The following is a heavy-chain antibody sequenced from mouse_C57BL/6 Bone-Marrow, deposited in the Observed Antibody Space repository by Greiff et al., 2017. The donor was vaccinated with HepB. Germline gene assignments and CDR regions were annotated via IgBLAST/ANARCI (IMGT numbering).Heavy chain of an antibody. D-gene: IGHD1-1*01. CDR2: IDPSDSYT. CDR1: GYTFTSYW. CDR3: ARWNYRSLYYFDY. Sequence: QVQLQQPGAELVKPGASVKLSCKASGYTFTSYWMQWVKQRPGQGLEWIGEIDPSDSYTNYNQKFKGKATLTVDTSSSTAYMQLSSLTSEDSAVYYCARWNYRSLYYFDYWGQGTTLTVSS. J-gene: IGHJ2*01. V-gene: IGHV1-50*01.